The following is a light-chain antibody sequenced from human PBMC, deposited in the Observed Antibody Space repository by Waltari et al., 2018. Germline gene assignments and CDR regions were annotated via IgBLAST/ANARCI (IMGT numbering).Light chain of an antibody. CDR3: QQYNNWPLT. CDR2: GAS. CDR1: QSVNSN. Sequence: EIVMTQSPATLSVSPGERATLSCRASQSVNSNLAWYQQRPGQAPRLLIYGASTTATGIPARFTGSGSGTEFTLTISSLQSEDLAVYYCQQYNNWPLTFGGGTEVEIK. J-gene: IGKJ4*01. V-gene: IGKV3-15*01.